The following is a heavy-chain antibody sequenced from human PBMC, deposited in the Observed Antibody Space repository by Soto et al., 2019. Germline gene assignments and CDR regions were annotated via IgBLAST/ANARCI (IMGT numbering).Heavy chain of an antibody. Sequence: QVQLRESGPGLVKTSGTLSLTCVVSGGSISSTNWWTWVRQPPGKGLEWIGEIYHSGSPTFSPSLRGRATISVDKSISQCSLRLRSVTAAVTAVYCCATLPPRIVVARRPIPTWCQGILVTVSS. CDR2: IYHSGSP. CDR1: GGSISSTNW. D-gene: IGHD2-21*01. V-gene: IGHV4-4*01. J-gene: IGHJ5*02. CDR3: ATLPPRIVVARRPIPT.